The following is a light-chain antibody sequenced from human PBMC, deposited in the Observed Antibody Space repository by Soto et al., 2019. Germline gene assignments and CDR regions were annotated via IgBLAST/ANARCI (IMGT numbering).Light chain of an antibody. CDR1: QGISSY. J-gene: IGKJ4*01. Sequence: AIRMTQSPSSVSASTGDRVTITCRASQGISSYLAWYQQKPGKAPKLLIYAASTLQSGVPSRFSGSGSGTDFTLTISCLQSEDFATYYCQQYYSYPLTFGGGTKVDNK. CDR2: AAS. CDR3: QQYYSYPLT. V-gene: IGKV1-8*01.